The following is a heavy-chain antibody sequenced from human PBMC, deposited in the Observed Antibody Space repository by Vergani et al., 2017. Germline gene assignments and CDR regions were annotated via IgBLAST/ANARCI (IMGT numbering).Heavy chain of an antibody. CDR2: IYSGGNT. CDR3: AKDPDNWNYERDY. V-gene: IGHV3-53*01. D-gene: IGHD1-7*01. CDR1: GFIVSRNY. J-gene: IGHJ4*02. Sequence: EVQLVESGGGLIQVGGSLRLSCAASGFIVSRNYMSWVRQAPGKGLEGVSIIYSGGNTYYADSVKGRFTISRDNSKNTLFLQMNSVRAEDTAVYYCAKDPDNWNYERDYWGQGTLVTGSS.